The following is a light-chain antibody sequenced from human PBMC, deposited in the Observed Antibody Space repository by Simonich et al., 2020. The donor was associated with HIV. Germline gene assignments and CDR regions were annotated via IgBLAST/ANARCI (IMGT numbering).Light chain of an antibody. Sequence: IQMTQSPSSVSASTGDRVTITCRASQGISSYLAWYQQKPGKAPKLLIYAASTLQSGVPSRFSGSGSGTDFTLTISCLQSEDFATYYCQQYYSYPWTFGQGTKVEIK. CDR1: QGISSY. J-gene: IGKJ1*01. CDR2: AAS. CDR3: QQYYSYPWT. V-gene: IGKV1-8*01.